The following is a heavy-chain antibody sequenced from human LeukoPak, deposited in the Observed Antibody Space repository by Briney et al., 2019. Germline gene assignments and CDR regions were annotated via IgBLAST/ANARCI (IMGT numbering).Heavy chain of an antibody. J-gene: IGHJ4*02. CDR1: GGSFSGYY. CDR3: ARVRNYVWGSYRYKSFDY. D-gene: IGHD3-16*02. Sequence: SETLSLTCAVYGGSFSGYYWSWIRQPPGEGLERIGEINHSGSTNYNPSLKSRVTISVDTSKNQFSLKLSSVTAADTAVYYCARVRNYVWGSYRYKSFDYWGQGTLVTVSS. V-gene: IGHV4-34*01. CDR2: INHSGST.